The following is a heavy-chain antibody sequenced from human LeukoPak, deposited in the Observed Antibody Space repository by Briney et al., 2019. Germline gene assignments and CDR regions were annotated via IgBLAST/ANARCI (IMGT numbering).Heavy chain of an antibody. CDR2: IIPIFGTA. CDR1: GGTFSSYA. CDR3: ARKDSGSYPFNFDY. Sequence: SVKVSCKASGGTFSSYAISWVRQAPGQGLEWMGGIIPIFGTANYAQKFQGRVTITADKSTSTAYMELSSLRSDDTAVYYCARKDSGSYPFNFDYWGQGTLVTVSS. V-gene: IGHV1-69*06. J-gene: IGHJ4*02. D-gene: IGHD1-26*01.